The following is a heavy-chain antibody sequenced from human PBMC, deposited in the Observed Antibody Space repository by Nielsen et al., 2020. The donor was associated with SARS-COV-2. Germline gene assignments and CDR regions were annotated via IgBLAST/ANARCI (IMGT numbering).Heavy chain of an antibody. V-gene: IGHV3-15*01. CDR2: IKSKTDGGTT. D-gene: IGHD5-24*01. J-gene: IGHJ4*02. CDR3: TTARDGYNR. Sequence: GESLKISCAASGFTFSSYAMHWVRQAPGKGLEWVGRIKSKTDGGTTDYAAPVKGRFTISRDDSKNTLYLQMNSLKTEDTAVYYCTTARDGYNRWGQGTLVTVSS. CDR1: GFTFSSYA.